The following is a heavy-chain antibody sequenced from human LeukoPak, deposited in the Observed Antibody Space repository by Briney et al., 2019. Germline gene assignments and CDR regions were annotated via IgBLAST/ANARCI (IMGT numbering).Heavy chain of an antibody. J-gene: IGHJ4*02. CDR3: AKHYMGSSYNHGLDC. CDR2: IYYSGTT. D-gene: IGHD3-10*01. V-gene: IGHV4-39*01. CDR1: GGSISSDNYY. Sequence: SETLSLTCTVSGGSISSDNYYWGWIRQPPGKGLEWIGSIYYSGTTYNNPSLKSRVTISVDTSKNQFSLKLSSVTAADTALYYCAKHYMGSSYNHGLDCWGQGTLVTVSS.